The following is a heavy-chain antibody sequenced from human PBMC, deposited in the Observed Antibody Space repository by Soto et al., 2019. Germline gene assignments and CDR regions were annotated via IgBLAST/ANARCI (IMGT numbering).Heavy chain of an antibody. CDR1: IFIFSSFG. J-gene: IGHJ4*02. V-gene: IGHV3-33*01. CDR3: VRDLLGAGGRFDY. CDR2: IWYDGSNT. D-gene: IGHD3-16*01. Sequence: SFAASIFIFSSFGILWVLQTPGKGLEWVEHIWYDGSNTYYADSVKVRFTISRDNSRNTLYLQMNSLRAEDTAVYHCVRDLLGAGGRFDYWGQGTPVTVSS.